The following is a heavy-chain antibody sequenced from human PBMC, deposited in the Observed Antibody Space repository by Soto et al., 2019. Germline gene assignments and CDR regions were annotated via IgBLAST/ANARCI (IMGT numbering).Heavy chain of an antibody. CDR2: IYYSGST. D-gene: IGHD6-13*01. CDR1: GGSISSYY. J-gene: IGHJ6*02. Sequence: SETLSLTCTVSGGSISSYYWSWIRQPPGKGLEWIGYIYYSGSTNYNPSLKSRVTISVDTSKNQFSLKLSSVTAADTAVYYCARDSLSSWYNYGMDVWGQGTTVTVSS. CDR3: ARDSLSSWYNYGMDV. V-gene: IGHV4-59*01.